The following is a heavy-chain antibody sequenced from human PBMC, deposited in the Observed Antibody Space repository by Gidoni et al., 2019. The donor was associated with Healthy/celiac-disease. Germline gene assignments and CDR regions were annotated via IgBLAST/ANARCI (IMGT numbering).Heavy chain of an antibody. CDR3: AREASIAAAGTDYYYYGMDV. Sequence: EVQLVETGGGLIQPGGSLRLSCAASGFTVSSNYMSWVRQAPGKGLEWVSVIYSGCSTYYADSVKGRFTISRDNSTNTLYLQMNSLRAEDTAVYYCAREASIAAAGTDYYYYGMDVWGQGTTVTVSS. CDR2: IYSGCST. J-gene: IGHJ6*02. V-gene: IGHV3-53*02. CDR1: GFTVSSNY. D-gene: IGHD6-13*01.